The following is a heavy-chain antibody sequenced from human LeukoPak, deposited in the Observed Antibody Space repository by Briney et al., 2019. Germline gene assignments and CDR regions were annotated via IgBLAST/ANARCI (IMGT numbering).Heavy chain of an antibody. CDR1: GGTFSSYA. J-gene: IGHJ4*02. CDR3: ARGLVVVAATTLGPLDS. CDR2: IIPIFGTA. V-gene: IGHV1-69*13. D-gene: IGHD2-15*01. Sequence: SVKVSCKASGGTFSSYAISWVRQAPGQGLEWMGGIIPIFGTANYAQKLQGRVTITGDESTSTAYMEVSSLRSGDTAVYYCARGLVVVAATTLGPLDSWGQGTLVTVSS.